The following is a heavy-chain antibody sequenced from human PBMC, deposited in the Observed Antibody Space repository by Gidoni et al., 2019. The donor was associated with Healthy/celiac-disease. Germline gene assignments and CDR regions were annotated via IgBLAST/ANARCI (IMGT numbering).Heavy chain of an antibody. Sequence: EVQLVESGGGLVKPGGSLRLSCAASGFTFSNAWMHWGRQAPGKGLEWVGRIKSKTDGVTTDYAAPVKGRFTISRDDSKNTLYLQMNSLKTEDTAVYYCTTDIDTGEWAQWLIPADYWGQGTLVTVSS. CDR2: IKSKTDGVTT. J-gene: IGHJ4*02. CDR3: TTDIDTGEWAQWLIPADY. V-gene: IGHV3-15*01. CDR1: GFTFSNAW. D-gene: IGHD6-19*01.